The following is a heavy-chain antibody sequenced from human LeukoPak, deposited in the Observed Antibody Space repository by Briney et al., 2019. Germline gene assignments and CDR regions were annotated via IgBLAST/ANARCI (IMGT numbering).Heavy chain of an antibody. Sequence: PGGSLRLSCAASGFTFSSYSMNWVRQAPGKGLEWVSSISSSSSYIYYADSVKGRFTISRDNAKNSLYLQMNSLRAEDTAVYYCARSLTTVTTVWFDPWGQGTLVTVSS. V-gene: IGHV3-21*01. J-gene: IGHJ5*02. CDR1: GFTFSSYS. CDR3: ARSLTTVTTVWFDP. CDR2: ISSSSSYI. D-gene: IGHD4-17*01.